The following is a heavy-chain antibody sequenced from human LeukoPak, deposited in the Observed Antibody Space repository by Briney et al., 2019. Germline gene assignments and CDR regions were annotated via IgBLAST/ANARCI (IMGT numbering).Heavy chain of an antibody. CDR2: ISSSGSTI. Sequence: GGSLRPSCAASGFTFSSYAMNWVRQAPGKGLEWVSYISSSGSTIYYADSVKGRFTISRDNAKNSLYLQMNSLRAEDTSVYYCARDTNGDGWFDPWGQGTLVTVSS. V-gene: IGHV3-48*03. CDR1: GFTFSSYA. CDR3: ARDTNGDGWFDP. D-gene: IGHD4-17*01. J-gene: IGHJ5*02.